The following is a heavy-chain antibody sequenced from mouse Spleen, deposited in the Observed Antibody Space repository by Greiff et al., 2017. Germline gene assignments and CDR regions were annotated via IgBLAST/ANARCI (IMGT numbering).Heavy chain of an antibody. CDR1: GYTFTDYA. CDR2: IDPANGNT. Sequence: EVQLQQSGAELVRPGVSVKISCKGSGYTFTDYAMHWVKQRPEQGLEWIGRIDPANGNTKYDPKFQGKATITADTSSNTAYLQLSSLTSEDTAVYYCAPFSDYWAKAPLSQSPQ. CDR3: APFSDY. J-gene: IGHJ2*01. V-gene: IGHV14-1*02.